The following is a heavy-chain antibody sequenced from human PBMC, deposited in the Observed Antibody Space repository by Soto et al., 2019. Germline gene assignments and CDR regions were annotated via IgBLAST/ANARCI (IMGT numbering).Heavy chain of an antibody. CDR3: ARCGVRGAFTNRHYYYSGMDV. CDR2: ISVYNGNT. V-gene: IGHV1-18*01. CDR1: AYTFTSSG. D-gene: IGHD3-10*01. J-gene: IGHJ6*02. Sequence: QVQLVQSGAEVKKPGASVKVSCKASAYTFTSSGISWVRQAPGQGLEWMGWISVYNGNTNYAQKLQGRVTMTTDTSASTAYMEVRRLRSGDTAVYYGARCGVRGAFTNRHYYYSGMDVWGQGTTVTVSS.